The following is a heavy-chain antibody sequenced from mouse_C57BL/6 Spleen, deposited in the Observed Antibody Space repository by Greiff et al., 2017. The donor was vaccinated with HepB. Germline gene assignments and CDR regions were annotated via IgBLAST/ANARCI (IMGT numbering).Heavy chain of an antibody. Sequence: VKLVESGPGLVAPSQSLSITCTVSGFSLTSYAISWVRQPPGKGLEWLGVIWTGGGTHYNSALKSRLSISKDNSKSQVFLKMNSLQTDVTARYYCARVSSGPFDYWGQGTTLTVSS. J-gene: IGHJ2*01. CDR2: IWTGGGT. D-gene: IGHD3-2*02. V-gene: IGHV2-9-1*01. CDR1: GFSLTSYA. CDR3: ARVSSGPFDY.